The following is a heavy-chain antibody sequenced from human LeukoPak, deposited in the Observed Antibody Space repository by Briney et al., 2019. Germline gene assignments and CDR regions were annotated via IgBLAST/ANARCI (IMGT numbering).Heavy chain of an antibody. CDR3: ARDFIGTAACGRYLIVVAIIPGFDY. CDR2: INPNSGGT. Sequence: ASVKVSCKASGYTFTDYYIHWVRQAPGQGLEWMGWINPNSGGTDYAQKFQGRVTMTRDTSISTAYMELSRLRSDDTAVYYCARDFIGTAACGRYLIVVAIIPGFDYWGQGTLVTVSS. CDR1: GYTFTDYY. D-gene: IGHD3-22*01. V-gene: IGHV1-2*02. J-gene: IGHJ4*02.